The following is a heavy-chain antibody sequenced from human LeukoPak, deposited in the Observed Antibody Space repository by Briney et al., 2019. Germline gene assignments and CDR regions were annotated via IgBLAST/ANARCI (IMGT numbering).Heavy chain of an antibody. D-gene: IGHD5-12*01. CDR2: IYNDGSA. J-gene: IGHJ6*02. Sequence: SETLSLTCSVSDGSISRSTHFWAWIRLPPGKGLEWIASIYNDGSAYYNPSLKSRVTISVDTSKNQFSLKLRFVTAADTAVYYCVRQWPSITGGMDVWGQGTTVTVS. CDR1: DGSISRSTHF. V-gene: IGHV4-39*01. CDR3: VRQWPSITGGMDV.